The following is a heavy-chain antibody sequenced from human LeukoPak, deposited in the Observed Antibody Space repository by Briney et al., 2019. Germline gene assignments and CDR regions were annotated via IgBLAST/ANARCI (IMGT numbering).Heavy chain of an antibody. CDR1: GGSISSGDYY. Sequence: SETLSLTCTVSGGSISSGDYYWSWIRQPPGKGLEWIGYIYYSGSTYYNPSPKSRVTISVDTSKNQFSLKLSSVTAADTAVYYCATVATTYYFDYWGQGTLVTVSS. J-gene: IGHJ4*02. CDR3: ATVATTYYFDY. CDR2: IYYSGST. D-gene: IGHD5-12*01. V-gene: IGHV4-30-4*01.